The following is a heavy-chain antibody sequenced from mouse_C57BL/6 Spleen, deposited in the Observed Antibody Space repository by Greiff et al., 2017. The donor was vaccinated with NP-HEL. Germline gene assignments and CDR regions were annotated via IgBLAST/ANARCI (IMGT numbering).Heavy chain of an antibody. J-gene: IGHJ4*01. CDR3: TRYTTVVATDAMDY. Sequence: QVQLKESGAELVRPGASVTLSCKASGYTFTDYEMHWVKQTPVHGLEWIGAIDPETGGTAYNQKFKGKAILTADKSSSTAYMELRSLTSEDSAVYYCTRYTTVVATDAMDYWGQGTSVTVSS. CDR2: IDPETGGT. CDR1: GYTFTDYE. V-gene: IGHV1-15*01. D-gene: IGHD1-1*01.